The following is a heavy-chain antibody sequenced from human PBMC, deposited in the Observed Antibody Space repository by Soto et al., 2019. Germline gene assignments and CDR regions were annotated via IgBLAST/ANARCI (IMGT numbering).Heavy chain of an antibody. J-gene: IGHJ4*02. V-gene: IGHV3-23*01. Sequence: EVQLLESGGGLVQPGGSLRLSCAASGFTFSNYAMSWVRQTPGKGLEWVSTISGGGGNTYYPDSVKGRFTISRDNSKDTVYLXXXXXXXXXXXXXXXXXXXXXXXXDXXGXGAXDTVTS. CDR2: ISGGGGNT. CDR1: GFTFSNYA. CDR3: XXXXXXXXXDX.